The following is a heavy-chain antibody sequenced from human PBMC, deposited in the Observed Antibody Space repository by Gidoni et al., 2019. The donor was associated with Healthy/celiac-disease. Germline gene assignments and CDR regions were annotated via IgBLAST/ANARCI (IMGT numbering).Heavy chain of an antibody. J-gene: IGHJ6*02. D-gene: IGHD2-2*01. Sequence: EVQLLESGGGLVQPGGSLRLSCAASGFTFRSYAMSWVRQAPGKGLEWVSAISGSGGSTYYADSVKGRFTISRDNSKNTLYLQMNSLRAEDTAVYYCAKGPYCSSTSCYDYYYYGMDVWGQGTTVTVSS. CDR2: ISGSGGST. V-gene: IGHV3-23*01. CDR3: AKGPYCSSTSCYDYYYYGMDV. CDR1: GFTFRSYA.